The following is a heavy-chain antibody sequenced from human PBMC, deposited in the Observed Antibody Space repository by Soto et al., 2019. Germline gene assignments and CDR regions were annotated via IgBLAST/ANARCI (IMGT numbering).Heavy chain of an antibody. V-gene: IGHV4-4*07. J-gene: IGHJ5*02. CDR3: ARDEYYNSNDWFDH. D-gene: IGHD3-22*01. CDR2: IYSTGST. CDR1: GGAINSYY. Sequence: PSETLSLTCTVSGGAINSYYWSWIRQPGGEGLEWIGRIYSTGSTNYNPSLKSRVTMSVDTSDNQFFLKLSSVTAADTAVYYCARDEYYNSNDWFDHWGQGTLVTVSS.